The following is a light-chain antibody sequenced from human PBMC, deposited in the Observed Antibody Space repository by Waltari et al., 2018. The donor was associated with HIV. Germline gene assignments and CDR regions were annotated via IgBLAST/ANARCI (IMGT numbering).Light chain of an antibody. Sequence: SSVLTQDPAVSVAWGQTARTTCHGDSLRSYHASWYQHKPGQPPVLVIYGQNNRPSGIPDRFSGSSSGNTASLTITGAQAEDEADYYCNARDSSGNHVVFGGGTKLTVL. V-gene: IGLV3-19*01. J-gene: IGLJ2*01. CDR3: NARDSSGNHVV. CDR2: GQN. CDR1: SLRSYH.